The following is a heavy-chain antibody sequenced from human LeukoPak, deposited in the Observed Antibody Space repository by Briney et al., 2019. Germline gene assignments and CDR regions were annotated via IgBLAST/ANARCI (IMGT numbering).Heavy chain of an antibody. CDR2: INPNSGGT. J-gene: IGHJ5*02. CDR1: GYTFTGYS. V-gene: IGHV1-2*06. D-gene: IGHD6-13*01. Sequence: GASVKVSCMASGYTFTGYSMHWVRQAPGQGLEWMGRINPNSGGTNYAQKYQGRVTMTRDTYISTAYMELSSLRSDDTAVYYCARDRLAAGGSGAWGQGTLVTVSS. CDR3: ARDRLAAGGSGA.